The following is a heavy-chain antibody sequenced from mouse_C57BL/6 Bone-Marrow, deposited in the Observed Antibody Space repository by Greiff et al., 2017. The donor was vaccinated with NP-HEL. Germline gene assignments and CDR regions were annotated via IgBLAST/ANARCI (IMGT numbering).Heavy chain of an antibody. CDR3: AREEHYYGSSYLDY. CDR2: IDPSDSYT. V-gene: IGHV1-50*01. Sequence: QVQLQQPGAELVKPGASVKLSCKASGYTFTSYWMQWVKQRPGQGLEWIGEIDPSDSYTNYNQKFKGKATLTVDTSSSTAYMQLSSLTSEDSAVYYCAREEHYYGSSYLDYWGQGTTLTVSS. D-gene: IGHD1-1*01. J-gene: IGHJ2*01. CDR1: GYTFTSYW.